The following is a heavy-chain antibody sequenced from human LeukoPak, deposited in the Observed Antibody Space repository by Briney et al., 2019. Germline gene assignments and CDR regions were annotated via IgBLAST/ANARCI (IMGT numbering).Heavy chain of an antibody. J-gene: IGHJ3*02. CDR1: GFTFDNYG. D-gene: IGHD4-17*01. V-gene: IGHV3-30*02. Sequence: GGSLRLSCAASGFTFDNYGMHWVRQAPGKGLEWVSFVRYDESDKSYADSVKGRFTISRDNSKNTLYLQMYSLRAEDTAIYYCAKDPNGDYIGTFDMWGQGTMVTVSS. CDR2: VRYDESDK. CDR3: AKDPNGDYIGTFDM.